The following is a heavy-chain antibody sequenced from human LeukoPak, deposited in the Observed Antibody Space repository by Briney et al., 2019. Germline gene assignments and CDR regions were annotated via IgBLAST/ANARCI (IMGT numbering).Heavy chain of an antibody. Sequence: SETLSLTCTASGGSVTSSNDYWGWIRQPQGKGLEWIGSIYYSGSAWYNPSLKSRITISVDASRNQFSLKLSSVTAADTAVYYCARRVDYGDYVDYWGQGTLVTVSS. CDR1: GGSVTSSNDY. J-gene: IGHJ4*02. CDR3: ARRVDYGDYVDY. CDR2: IYYSGSA. V-gene: IGHV4-39*01. D-gene: IGHD4-17*01.